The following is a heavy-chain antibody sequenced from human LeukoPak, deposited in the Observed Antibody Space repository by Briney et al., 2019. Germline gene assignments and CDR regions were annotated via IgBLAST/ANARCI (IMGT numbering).Heavy chain of an antibody. V-gene: IGHV4-39*01. Sequence: KPSETLSLTCTVSGGSISSSSYYWGWIRQPPGKGLEWIGSIYYSGSTYYNPSLKSRVTISVDTSKNQFSLKLSSVTAADTAVYYCARLTWDGLGVSSWYGAYYIDYWGQGTLVTVSS. CDR1: GGSISSSSYY. D-gene: IGHD6-13*01. J-gene: IGHJ4*02. CDR3: ARLTWDGLGVSSWYGAYYIDY. CDR2: IYYSGST.